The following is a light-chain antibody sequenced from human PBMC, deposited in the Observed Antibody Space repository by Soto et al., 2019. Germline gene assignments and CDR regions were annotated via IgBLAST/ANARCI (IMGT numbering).Light chain of an antibody. Sequence: QSVLTQPPSVSGAPGQRVTISCTGSSSNIGAGYDVHWYQQLPGTAPKLLIYGNSNRPSGVPDRFSGSKSGTSASLAITGLKAEDEADYYYQSYDRSLSGYVFGTGTKVTVL. J-gene: IGLJ1*01. CDR2: GNS. CDR1: SSNIGAGYD. V-gene: IGLV1-40*01. CDR3: QSYDRSLSGYV.